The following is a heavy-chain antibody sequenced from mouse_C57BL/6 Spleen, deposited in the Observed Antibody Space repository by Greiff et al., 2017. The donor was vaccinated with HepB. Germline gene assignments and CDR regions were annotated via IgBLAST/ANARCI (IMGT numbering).Heavy chain of an antibody. CDR3: ARWTSLYAEYFDY. D-gene: IGHD1-1*01. J-gene: IGHJ2*01. CDR2: INPYNGGT. CDR1: GYTFTDYY. V-gene: IGHV1-19*01. Sequence: VQLQQSGPVLVKPGASVKMSCKASGYTFTDYYMNWVKQSHGKSLEWIGVINPYNGGTSYNQKFKGKATLTVDKSSSTAYMELNSLTSEDSAVYDCARWTSLYAEYFDYWGQGTTLTVSS.